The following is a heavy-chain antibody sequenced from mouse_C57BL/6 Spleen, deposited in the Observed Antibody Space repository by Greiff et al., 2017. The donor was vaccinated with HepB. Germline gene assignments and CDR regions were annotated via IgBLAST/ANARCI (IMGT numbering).Heavy chain of an antibody. J-gene: IGHJ4*01. CDR1: GFTFSDYG. CDR3: ARGLLNYAMDY. D-gene: IGHD2-3*01. V-gene: IGHV5-17*01. CDR2: ISSGSSTI. Sequence: EVQRVESGGGLVKPGGSLKLSCAASGFTFSDYGMHWVRQAPEKGLEWVAYISSGSSTIYYADTVKGRFTISRDNAKNTLFLQMTSLRSEDTAMYYCARGLLNYAMDYWGQGTSVTVSS.